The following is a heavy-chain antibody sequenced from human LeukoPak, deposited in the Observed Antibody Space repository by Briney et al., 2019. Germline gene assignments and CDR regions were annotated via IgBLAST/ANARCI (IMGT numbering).Heavy chain of an antibody. D-gene: IGHD3-3*01. CDR1: GFTFSRYW. V-gene: IGHV3-7*04. CDR2: IKQDGSEK. J-gene: IGHJ4*02. Sequence: PGGSLRLSCAASGFTFSRYWMTWVRQAPGKGLEWVANIKQDGSEKYYVDSVKGRFTVSRDNAKNSLYLQMNSLGAEDTAVYYCTRDVLLHPGDDYWGQGTLVTVSS. CDR3: TRDVLLHPGDDY.